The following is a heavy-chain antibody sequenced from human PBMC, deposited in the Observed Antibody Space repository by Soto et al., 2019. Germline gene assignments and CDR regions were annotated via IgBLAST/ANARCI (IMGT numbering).Heavy chain of an antibody. CDR1: GWAISGYY. V-gene: IGHV4-34*01. Sequence: LDTLSLTCPVYGWAISGYYWSRISQPPGTGLEWIGEINHSGSTTYNPSLKRLVTISVDTSKNQFSLKLSSVTSADTAVYYWARARWFDPWGQGTLVTVS. CDR3: ARARWFDP. J-gene: IGHJ5*02. CDR2: INHSGST.